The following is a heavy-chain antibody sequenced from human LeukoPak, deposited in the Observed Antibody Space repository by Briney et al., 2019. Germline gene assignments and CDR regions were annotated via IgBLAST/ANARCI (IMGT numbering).Heavy chain of an antibody. J-gene: IGHJ4*02. CDR3: VRDRATVTLFDS. Sequence: PGGSLRLSCAASGSTFSSYWMHWVRQAPGKGLVWVSRVSTDGNIISYADSVKGRFTISRDNAKNTVYLQMNSLRAEDTVVYYCVRDRATVTLFDSWGQGTLVTVSS. V-gene: IGHV3-74*01. CDR1: GSTFSSYW. CDR2: VSTDGNII. D-gene: IGHD4-17*01.